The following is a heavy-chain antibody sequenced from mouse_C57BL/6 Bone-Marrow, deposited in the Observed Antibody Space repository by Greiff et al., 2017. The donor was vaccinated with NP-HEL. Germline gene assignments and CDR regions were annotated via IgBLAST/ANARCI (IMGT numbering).Heavy chain of an antibody. CDR1: GFTFSDYG. V-gene: IGHV5-17*01. J-gene: IGHJ4*01. CDR2: ISSGSSTI. D-gene: IGHD2-12*01. Sequence: DVKLVESGGGLVKPGGSLKLSCAASGFTFSDYGMHWVRQAPEKGLEWVAYISSGSSTIYYADTVKGRFTISRDNAKNTLLLQMTSLRSEDTAMYYCARGYSHSFSDYWGQGTSVTVSS. CDR3: ARGYSHSFSDY.